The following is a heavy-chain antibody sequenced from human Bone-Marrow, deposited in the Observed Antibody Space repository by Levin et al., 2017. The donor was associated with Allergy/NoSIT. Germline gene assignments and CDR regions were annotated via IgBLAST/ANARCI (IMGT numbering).Heavy chain of an antibody. D-gene: IGHD2-2*01. CDR1: GFTFSSYS. CDR3: ARRGTLVRLKVVPAAMLVDGGDVYYYYYYMDV. V-gene: IGHV3-21*01. CDR2: ISSSSSYI. Sequence: GGPLRLSCAASGFTFSSYSMNWVRQAPGKGLEWVSSISSSSSYIYYADSVKGRFTISRDNAKNSLYLQMNSLRAEDTAVYYCARRGTLVRLKVVPAAMLVDGGDVYYYYYYMDVWGKGTTVTVSS. J-gene: IGHJ6*03.